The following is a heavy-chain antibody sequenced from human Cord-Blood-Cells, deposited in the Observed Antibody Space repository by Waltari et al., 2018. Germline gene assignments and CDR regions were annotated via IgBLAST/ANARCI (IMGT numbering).Heavy chain of an antibody. D-gene: IGHD1-26*01. J-gene: IGHJ4*02. Sequence: QVQLVQSGAEVKKPRSSVKVSCKASGGTFSSYAISWVRQAPGQGLEWMGGIIPIFGPANDAQKCQGRVTITADESTSTAYMELSSLRSEDTAVYYCARDKGRKVGAPDYFDYGGQGTLVTVSS. V-gene: IGHV1-69*12. CDR1: GGTFSSYA. CDR3: ARDKGRKVGAPDYFDY. CDR2: IIPIFGPA.